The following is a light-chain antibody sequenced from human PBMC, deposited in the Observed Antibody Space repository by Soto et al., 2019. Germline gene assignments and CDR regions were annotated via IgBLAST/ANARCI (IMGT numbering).Light chain of an antibody. Sequence: EILLTQSPGTLSLSPWEIATLSCRASQSVSSNLAWYQQKPGQAPSLLIYGASTRATGIPARFSGSGSGTEFTLTISSLQSEDFAVYYCQHYHGWPITFGQGTRLEIK. V-gene: IGKV3-15*01. CDR3: QHYHGWPIT. CDR2: GAS. CDR1: QSVSSN. J-gene: IGKJ5*01.